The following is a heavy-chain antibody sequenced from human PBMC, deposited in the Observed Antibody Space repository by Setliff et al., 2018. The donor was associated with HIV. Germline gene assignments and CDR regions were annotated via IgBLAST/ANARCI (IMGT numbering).Heavy chain of an antibody. CDR1: GDSISSDFY. CDR3: ARHPQDVWGNYRFPLYYFDY. Sequence: SETLSLTCTVSGDSISSDFYWGWIRQPPGKGLEWIASIYHSGNTYYNPSLKSRVTISVDTSNNQFSLNLTSVTAADTAVYYCARHPQDVWGNYRFPLYYFDYWGQGTLVTVSS. V-gene: IGHV4-38-2*02. D-gene: IGHD3-16*02. J-gene: IGHJ4*02. CDR2: IYHSGNT.